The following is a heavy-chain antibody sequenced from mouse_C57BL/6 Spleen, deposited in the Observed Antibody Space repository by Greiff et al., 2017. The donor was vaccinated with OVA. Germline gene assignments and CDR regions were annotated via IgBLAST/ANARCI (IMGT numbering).Heavy chain of an antibody. Sequence: QVQLQQSGSELRSPGSSVKLSCKDFDSEVFPIAYMSWVRQKPGHGFEWIGGILPSIGRTIYGEMYEDKATLDADTLSNTAYLELNSLTSEYSAIYYCARATTVVAPPYWYFDVWGTGTTVTVSS. CDR1: DSEVFPIAY. CDR2: ILPSIGRT. CDR3: ARATTVVAPPYWYFDV. J-gene: IGHJ1*03. D-gene: IGHD1-1*01. V-gene: IGHV15-2*01.